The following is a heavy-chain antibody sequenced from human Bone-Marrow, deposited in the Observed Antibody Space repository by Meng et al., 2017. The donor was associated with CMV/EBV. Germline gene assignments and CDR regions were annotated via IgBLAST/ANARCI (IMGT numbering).Heavy chain of an antibody. CDR2: IYYSGST. CDR3: ARAPYYYDNSGYYGGYNWFDP. Sequence: SETLSLTCTVSGYSISSGYYWSWIRQPPGKGLEWIGYIYYSGSTYYSPSLKSRVTMSVDTSKNQFSLKLSSVTAADTAVYYCARAPYYYDNSGYYGGYNWFDPWGQGILVTVSS. D-gene: IGHD3-22*01. CDR1: GYSISSGYY. V-gene: IGHV4-30-4*08. J-gene: IGHJ5*02.